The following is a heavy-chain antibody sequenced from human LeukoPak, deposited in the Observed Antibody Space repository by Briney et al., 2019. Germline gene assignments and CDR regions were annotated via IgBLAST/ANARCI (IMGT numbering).Heavy chain of an antibody. CDR2: IKQDGSEK. V-gene: IGHV3-7*01. J-gene: IGHJ4*02. CDR3: ARAAAAGTVSGDY. Sequence: GGSLRLSCAASGFSFSNYGIHWVRQAPGKGLEWVANIKQDGSEKYYVDSVKGRFTISRDNAKNSLYLQMNSLRAEDTAVYYCARAAAAGTVSGDYWGQGTLVTVSS. CDR1: GFSFSNYG. D-gene: IGHD6-13*01.